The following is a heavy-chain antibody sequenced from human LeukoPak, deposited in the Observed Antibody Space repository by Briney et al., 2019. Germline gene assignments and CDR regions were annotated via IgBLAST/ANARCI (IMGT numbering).Heavy chain of an antibody. Sequence: GGSLRLSCEASGFTFSSYARSWVRQAPGKGLDWVSAISGSGGSTYYADSVKGRFTISRDNSKNTLYLQMNSLRAEDTAVYYCAKDFYSSGWYPYFDYWGQGTLVTVSS. D-gene: IGHD6-19*01. J-gene: IGHJ4*02. V-gene: IGHV3-23*01. CDR2: ISGSGGST. CDR3: AKDFYSSGWYPYFDY. CDR1: GFTFSSYA.